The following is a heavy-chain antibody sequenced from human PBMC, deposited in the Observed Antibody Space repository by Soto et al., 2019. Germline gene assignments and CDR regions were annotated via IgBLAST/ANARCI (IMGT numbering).Heavy chain of an antibody. D-gene: IGHD4-17*01. V-gene: IGHV3-30-3*01. CDR1: GFTFSSYA. Sequence: GGSLRLSCAASGFTFSSYAMHWVRQAPGKGLEWVAVISYDGSNKYYADSVKGRFTISRDNSKNTLYLQMNSLRAEDTAVYYCAGLRRAFDIWGQGTMLTVSS. CDR3: AGLRRAFDI. J-gene: IGHJ3*02. CDR2: ISYDGSNK.